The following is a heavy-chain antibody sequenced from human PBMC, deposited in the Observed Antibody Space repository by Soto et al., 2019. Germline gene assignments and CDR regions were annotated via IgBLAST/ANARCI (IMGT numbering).Heavy chain of an antibody. V-gene: IGHV3-48*01. CDR2: ISSSSSTI. J-gene: IGHJ4*02. CDR3: ARYGSGSYYRDPFDY. D-gene: IGHD3-10*01. Sequence: EVQLVESGGGLVQPGGSLRLSCAASGFTFSGYSMNWVRQAPGKGLEWVSYISSSSSTIYYADSVKGRFTISRDNAQNSLYLQMNSLRAEDTAVYYCARYGSGSYYRDPFDYWGQGTLVTVSS. CDR1: GFTFSGYS.